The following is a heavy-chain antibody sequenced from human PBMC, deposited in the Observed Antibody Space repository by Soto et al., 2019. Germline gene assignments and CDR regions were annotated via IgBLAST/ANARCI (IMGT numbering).Heavy chain of an antibody. D-gene: IGHD2-2*01. CDR3: ARTRDIVVVPAALYWYFDL. CDR1: GGSISSYY. CDR2: IYYSGST. J-gene: IGHJ2*01. V-gene: IGHV4-59*01. Sequence: SETLSLTCTVSGGSISSYYWSWIRQPPGKGLEWIGYIYYSGSTNYNPSLKSRVTISVDTSKNQFSLKLSSVTAADTAVYYCARTRDIVVVPAALYWYFDLWGRGTLVTVSS.